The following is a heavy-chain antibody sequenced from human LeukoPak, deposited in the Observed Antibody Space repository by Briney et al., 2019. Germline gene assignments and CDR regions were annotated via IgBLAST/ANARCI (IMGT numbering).Heavy chain of an antibody. CDR3: AKDSRRFLEWLFDY. J-gene: IGHJ4*02. D-gene: IGHD3-3*01. V-gene: IGHV3-9*03. CDR1: GFTFDDYA. Sequence: GRSLRLSCAASGFTFDDYAMHLVRQAPGKGLEWVSGISWNSGSIGYADSVKGRFTISRDNAKNSLYLQMNSLRAEDMALYYCAKDSRRFLEWLFDYWGQGTLVTVSS. CDR2: ISWNSGSI.